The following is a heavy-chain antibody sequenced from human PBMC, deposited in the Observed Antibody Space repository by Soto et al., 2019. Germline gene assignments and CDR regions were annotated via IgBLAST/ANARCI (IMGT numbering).Heavy chain of an antibody. V-gene: IGHV1-69*13. Sequence: GASVKVSCKASGGTFSSYAISWVRQAPGQGLEWMGGIIPIFGTANYAQKFQGRVTITADESTSTAYMELSSLRSEDTAVYYCEREGWERPRPRPLDIWGQGTMVTVSS. D-gene: IGHD1-1*01. CDR2: IIPIFGTA. CDR3: EREGWERPRPRPLDI. J-gene: IGHJ3*02. CDR1: GGTFSSYA.